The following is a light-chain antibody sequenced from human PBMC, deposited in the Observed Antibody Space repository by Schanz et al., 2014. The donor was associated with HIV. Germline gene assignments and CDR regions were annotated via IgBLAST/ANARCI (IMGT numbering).Light chain of an antibody. CDR3: QSSDSSLSAVV. J-gene: IGLJ2*01. CDR2: NTY. Sequence: QSVLTQPPSASGTPGQRVTISCSGSSSNFRSNAVNWYQQLPGTAPKLVIYNTYHRPSGVPDRFSGSQSGASASLAISGLQSEDEADYYCQSSDSSLSAVVFGGGTKLTVL. V-gene: IGLV1-44*01. CDR1: SSNFRSNA.